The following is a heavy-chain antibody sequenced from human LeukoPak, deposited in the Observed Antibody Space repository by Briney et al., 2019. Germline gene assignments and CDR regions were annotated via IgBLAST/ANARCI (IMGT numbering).Heavy chain of an antibody. J-gene: IGHJ5*02. CDR2: ISYDGGNK. D-gene: IGHD6-13*01. CDR1: GFTFSSYG. Sequence: GGSLRLSCAASGFTFSSYGMHWVRQAPGKGLEWVAVISYDGGNKYYADSVKGRFTISRDNSKNTLFLQMNSLRAEDTAVYYCARDLDSSSWYILWFDPWGQGTLVTVSS. CDR3: ARDLDSSSWYILWFDP. V-gene: IGHV3-30*19.